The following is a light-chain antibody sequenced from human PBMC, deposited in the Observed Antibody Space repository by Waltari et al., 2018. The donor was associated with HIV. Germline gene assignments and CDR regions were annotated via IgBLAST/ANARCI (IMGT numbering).Light chain of an antibody. CDR2: GNS. CDR1: SSNIGAGYD. V-gene: IGLV1-40*01. J-gene: IGLJ3*02. Sequence: QSVLTQPPSVSGAPGQRVTISCTGSSSNIGAGYDVHWYQQLPGTAPKLLIYGNSNRPSGVPDRFSGSKSGNTASLTISGLQAEDEADYYCCSYAGSLYWVFGGGTKLTVL. CDR3: CSYAGSLYWV.